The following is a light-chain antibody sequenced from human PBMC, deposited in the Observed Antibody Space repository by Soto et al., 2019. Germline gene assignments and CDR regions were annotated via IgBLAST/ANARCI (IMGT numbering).Light chain of an antibody. CDR3: QQYKKWPRT. CDR2: DAS. J-gene: IGKJ1*01. Sequence: EIVLTQSPATLSVSPGERATLSCRASQSVSTNLAWYQQKPGQAPRLLIYDASTRATGTPARFSGSGSGTEFTLTISSLQSEDFAVYYCQQYKKWPRTFGQGTKVDIK. CDR1: QSVSTN. V-gene: IGKV3-15*01.